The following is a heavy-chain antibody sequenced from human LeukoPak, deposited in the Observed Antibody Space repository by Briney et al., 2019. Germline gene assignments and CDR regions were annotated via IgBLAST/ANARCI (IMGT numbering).Heavy chain of an antibody. J-gene: IGHJ4*02. D-gene: IGHD4-23*01. Sequence: SQTLSLTCAISGDSVCSNNAAWNWIRQSPSRGFEWLGRTYFRSKWYNDYAASVKSRITVNPDTSKNHFSLQLRSVTPGDTAVYYCARTYGGNCDYWGQGTLVTVS. CDR2: TYFRSKWYN. CDR3: ARTYGGNCDY. V-gene: IGHV6-1*01. CDR1: GDSVCSNNAA.